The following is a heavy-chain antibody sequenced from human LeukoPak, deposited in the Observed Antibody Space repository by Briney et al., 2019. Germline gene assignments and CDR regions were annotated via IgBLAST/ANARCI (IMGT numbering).Heavy chain of an antibody. CDR3: ARVPSKEAGYSYGDFDY. CDR2: IYYSGST. CDR1: GGSISSGGYY. J-gene: IGHJ4*02. D-gene: IGHD5-18*01. V-gene: IGHV4-31*03. Sequence: SETLSLTCTVSGGSISSGGYYWSWIRQHPGKGLEWIGYIYYSGSTYYNPSLKSRVTISVDTSKNQFSLKLSSVTAADTAVYYCARVPSKEAGYSYGDFDYWGQGTLVTVSS.